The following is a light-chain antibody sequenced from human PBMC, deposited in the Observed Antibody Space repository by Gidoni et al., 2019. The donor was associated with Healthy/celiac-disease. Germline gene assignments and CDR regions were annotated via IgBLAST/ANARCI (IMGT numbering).Light chain of an antibody. CDR2: GAS. CDR1: QSVSSSY. V-gene: IGKV3-20*01. J-gene: IGKJ3*01. CDR3: QQYGSPSGGFFT. Sequence: EIVLTQSPGTLSLSPGERATLSCRASQSVSSSYLAWYQQKPGQAPRLLIYGASSRATGIPDRFSGSGSGTVFPLTISSLEPEDFAVYYCQQYGSPSGGFFTFGPGTKVDIK.